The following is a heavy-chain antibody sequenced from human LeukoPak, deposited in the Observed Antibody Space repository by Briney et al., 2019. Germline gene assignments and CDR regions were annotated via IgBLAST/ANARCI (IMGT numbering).Heavy chain of an antibody. J-gene: IGHJ6*02. CDR1: GYTLTELS. CDR2: FDPEDGET. D-gene: IGHD3-22*01. V-gene: IGHV1-24*01. Sequence: ASVKVSCKVSGYTLTELSMHWVRQAPGKGLEWMGGFDPEDGETIYAQKFRGRVTMTEDTSTDTAYMELSSLRSEDTAVYYCARGINYYDSSGYYYSGLWLNYYYYGMDVWGQGTTVTVSS. CDR3: ARGINYYDSSGYYYSGLWLNYYYYGMDV.